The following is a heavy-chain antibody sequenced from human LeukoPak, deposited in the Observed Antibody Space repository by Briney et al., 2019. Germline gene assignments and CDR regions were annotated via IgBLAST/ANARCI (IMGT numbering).Heavy chain of an antibody. V-gene: IGHV3-21*04. J-gene: IGHJ5*02. CDR1: GFTFSSYS. CDR3: ARCVRRNWFDP. CDR2: ISSSSSYI. Sequence: GGSLRLSCAASGFTFSSYSMNWVRQAPGKGLEWVSSISSSSSYIYYADSVKGRFTISRDNAKNSLYLQMNSLRAEDTAVYYCARCVRRNWFDPWGQGTLVTVSS. D-gene: IGHD6-6*01.